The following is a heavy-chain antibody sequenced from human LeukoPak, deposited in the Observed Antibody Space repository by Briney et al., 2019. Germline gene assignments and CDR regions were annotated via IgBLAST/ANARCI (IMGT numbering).Heavy chain of an antibody. V-gene: IGHV3-23*01. CDR1: GFTFSSYA. CDR3: AKGPLTEVAGTTWDS. CDR2: ISGSGGST. Sequence: GGSLRLSCAASGFTFSSYAMSWVRQAPGKGLEWVSAISGSGGSTYYADSVKGRFTVSRDNSQITLYLQMNSLRAEDTAVYFCAKGPLTEVAGTTWDSWGRGTLVTVSS. D-gene: IGHD6-19*01. J-gene: IGHJ4*02.